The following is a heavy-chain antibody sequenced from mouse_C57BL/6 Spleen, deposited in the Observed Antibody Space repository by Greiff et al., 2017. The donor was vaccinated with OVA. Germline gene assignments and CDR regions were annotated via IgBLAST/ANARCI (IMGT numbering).Heavy chain of an antibody. J-gene: IGHJ3*01. Sequence: VQLQQSGAELVKPGASVKMSCKASGYTFTSYWITWVKQRPGQGLEWIGDIYPGSGSTNYNEKFKSKATLTVDTSSSAAYMQLSSLTSEDSAVYYCARRYGFYPWFAYWGQGTLVTVSA. CDR2: IYPGSGST. CDR1: GYTFTSYW. CDR3: ARRYGFYPWFAY. V-gene: IGHV1-55*01. D-gene: IGHD2-2*01.